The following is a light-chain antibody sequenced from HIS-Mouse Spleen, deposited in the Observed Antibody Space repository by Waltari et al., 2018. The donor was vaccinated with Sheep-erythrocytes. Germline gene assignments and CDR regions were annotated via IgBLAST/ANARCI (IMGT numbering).Light chain of an antibody. V-gene: IGKV1-33*01. Sequence: DIQMTQSPSSVSASVGDRVTITCRASQGISSWLSWYKQKPGKAPKLLIHGASNLEKGVPSRFSGSGSGTDFTFTISSLQPEDIATYYCQQYYNLPLTFGGGTKVEIK. CDR1: QGISSW. J-gene: IGKJ4*01. CDR2: GAS. CDR3: QQYYNLPLT.